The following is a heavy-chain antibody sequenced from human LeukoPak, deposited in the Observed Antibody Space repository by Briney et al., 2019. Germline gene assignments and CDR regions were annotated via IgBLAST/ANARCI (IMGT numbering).Heavy chain of an antibody. D-gene: IGHD5-18*01. CDR2: IYYNGNT. Sequence: SETLSLTCTVSGGSISNYYWTWIRQPPGKGLEWIGYIYYNGNTNINPSLKSRVTISVDTPKNQFSLKLTSMTAADTAVYYCARDRSYGYFDYWGQGTLVTVSS. V-gene: IGHV4-59*01. CDR1: GGSISNYY. J-gene: IGHJ4*02. CDR3: ARDRSYGYFDY.